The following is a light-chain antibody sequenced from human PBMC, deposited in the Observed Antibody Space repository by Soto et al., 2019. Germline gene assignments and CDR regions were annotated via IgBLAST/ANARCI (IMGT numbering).Light chain of an antibody. CDR1: SIDVGAYYF. Sequence: QSVLTQPVSASGSPGQSITISCTGSSIDVGAYYFVSLYQHRPGQAPKLILYEVTTRPSGISSRFSGSKSGNTASLTISGLQADDEAYYYCSSYKSTNTPYVFGTGTKVTVL. V-gene: IGLV2-14*01. CDR3: SSYKSTNTPYV. CDR2: EVT. J-gene: IGLJ1*01.